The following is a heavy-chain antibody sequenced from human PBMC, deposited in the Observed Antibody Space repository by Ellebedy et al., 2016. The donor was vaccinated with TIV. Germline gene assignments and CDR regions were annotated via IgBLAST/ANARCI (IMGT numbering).Heavy chain of an antibody. J-gene: IGHJ6*02. CDR1: GFTVSSNY. Sequence: LSLTCAASGFTVSSNYMTWVRQAPGKGLEWVGRIKSKTDGGTTDYAAPVKGRFTISRDDSKNTLYLQMNSLKTEDTAVYYCTTWDVWGQGTTVTVSS. CDR2: IKSKTDGGTT. CDR3: TTWDV. V-gene: IGHV3-15*01.